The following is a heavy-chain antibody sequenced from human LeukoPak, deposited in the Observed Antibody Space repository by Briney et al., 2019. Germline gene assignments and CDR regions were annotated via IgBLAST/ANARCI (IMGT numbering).Heavy chain of an antibody. V-gene: IGHV4-34*01. J-gene: IGHJ4*02. D-gene: IGHD2-21*02. CDR1: GGPFSGYY. Sequence: SETLSLTCAVYGGPFSGYYWSWIRQPPGKGLEWIGEINHSGSTNYNPSLKSRVTISVDTSKNQFSLKLSSVTAADTAVYYCAREYCGGDCYSDWGQGTLVTASS. CDR3: AREYCGGDCYSD. CDR2: INHSGST.